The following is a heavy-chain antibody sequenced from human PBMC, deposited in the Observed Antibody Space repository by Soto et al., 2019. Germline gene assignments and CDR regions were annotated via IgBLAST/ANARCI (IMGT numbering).Heavy chain of an antibody. Sequence: QLQLQESGPGLVKPSETLSLTCTVSGGSISSSSDYWGWIRQPPGKGLEWIGSIYYSGYTYYNPSLKRRVTISVDTSKNQFPLKLSSVTAADTAVYDCASHSGPLYVGYYYDMDVWGQGTTVTVSS. CDR1: GGSISSSSDY. V-gene: IGHV4-39*01. D-gene: IGHD3-16*01. CDR2: IYYSGYT. CDR3: ASHSGPLYVGYYYDMDV. J-gene: IGHJ6*02.